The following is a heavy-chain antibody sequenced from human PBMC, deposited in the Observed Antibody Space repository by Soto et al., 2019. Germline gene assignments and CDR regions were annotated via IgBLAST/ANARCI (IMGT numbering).Heavy chain of an antibody. CDR2: ISSSSSYI. CDR1: GFTFSSYS. Sequence: GGSLRLSCAASGFTFSSYSMNWVRQAPGKGLEWVSSISSSSSYIYYADSVKGRFTISRDNAKNSLYLKMNSLRAEDTAVYYCAPRGAYGDYGEGWGQGTLVTVSS. J-gene: IGHJ4*02. V-gene: IGHV3-21*01. CDR3: APRGAYGDYGEG. D-gene: IGHD4-17*01.